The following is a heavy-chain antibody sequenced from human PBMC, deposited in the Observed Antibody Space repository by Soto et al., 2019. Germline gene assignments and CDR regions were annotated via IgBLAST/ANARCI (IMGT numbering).Heavy chain of an antibody. D-gene: IGHD3-22*01. CDR1: GGSISSSSYY. V-gene: IGHV4-39*01. J-gene: IGHJ4*02. CDR2: IYYSGST. CDR3: ARLPPSMIVNY. Sequence: SETLSLTCTVSGGSISSSSYYWGWIRQPPGKGLEWIGSIYYSGSTYYNPSLKSRVTISVDTSKNQFSLKLSSVTAADTAVYYCARLPPSMIVNYWGQGTLVTVSS.